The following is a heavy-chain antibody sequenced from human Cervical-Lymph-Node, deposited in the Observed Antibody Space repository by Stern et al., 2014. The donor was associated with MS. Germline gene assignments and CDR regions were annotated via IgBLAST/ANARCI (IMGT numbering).Heavy chain of an antibody. D-gene: IGHD1-26*01. CDR1: GYTFTAYF. CDR2: ISPKTGSA. J-gene: IGHJ4*02. CDR3: ARDRGSYSDY. Sequence: QVQLVQSGAEVARPGASVKVSCKASGYTFTAYFLHWVRQAPGQGLGWMGWISPKTGSATYAQKFQDRVTMTRDTSINTGYMEVSSLRSDDTAVYYCARDRGSYSDYWGQGTLVAVSS. V-gene: IGHV1-2*02.